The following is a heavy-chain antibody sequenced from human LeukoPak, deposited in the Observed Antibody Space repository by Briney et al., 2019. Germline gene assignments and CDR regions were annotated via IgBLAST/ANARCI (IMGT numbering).Heavy chain of an antibody. V-gene: IGHV4-59*08. J-gene: IGHJ4*02. CDR1: GGSISSYY. CDR3: ARLESGVLGDPYYYDSTGYYYRGYFDS. Sequence: SETLSLTCTVSGGSISSYYWSWIRQSPGKGLEWIGYIYDSGSSKYNPSLKSRVTMSPDMSKNQFSLRLSSVTAADTAVYYCARLESGVLGDPYYYDSTGYYYRGYFDSWGQGTLVTVSS. CDR2: IYDSGSS. D-gene: IGHD3-22*01.